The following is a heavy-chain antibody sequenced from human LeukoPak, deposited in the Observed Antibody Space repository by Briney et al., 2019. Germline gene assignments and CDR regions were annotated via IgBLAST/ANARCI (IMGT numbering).Heavy chain of an antibody. CDR3: AKEIHPRSSNGWPFDY. Sequence: GGSLRLSCAASGFAFSTYGMQWVRQAPGKGLEWVAVISYDGKVKHYTDSVKGRFTISRDNSRNTLYLQMNSLGAEDTALYYCAKEIHPRSSNGWPFDYWGQGTLVTVSS. D-gene: IGHD6-19*01. J-gene: IGHJ4*02. CDR1: GFAFSTYG. CDR2: ISYDGKVK. V-gene: IGHV3-30*18.